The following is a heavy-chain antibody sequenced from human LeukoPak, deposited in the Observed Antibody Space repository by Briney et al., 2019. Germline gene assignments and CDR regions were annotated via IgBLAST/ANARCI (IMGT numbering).Heavy chain of an antibody. CDR3: ARGNSSGYYFYAFDI. CDR2: ISYDGSNK. CDR1: GFTFSSYG. Sequence: GGSLRLSCAASGFTFSSYGMHWVRQAPGKGLEWVAVISYDGSNKYYADSVKGRFTISRDNSKNTLYLQMNSLRAEDTAVYYCARGNSSGYYFYAFDIWGQGTMVTISS. J-gene: IGHJ3*02. V-gene: IGHV3-30*03. D-gene: IGHD3-22*01.